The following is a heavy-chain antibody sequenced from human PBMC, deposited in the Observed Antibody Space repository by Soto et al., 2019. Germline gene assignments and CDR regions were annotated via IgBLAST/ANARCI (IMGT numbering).Heavy chain of an antibody. CDR2: IIPIFGTA. V-gene: IGHV1-69*13. J-gene: IGHJ6*02. CDR1: GGSFSSFA. D-gene: IGHD5-18*01. CDR3: ARAAYSYGTAYLSYYYGMDV. Sequence: VKVSCKASGGSFSSFAFSWVRQAPGQGLEWVGGIIPIFGTANYAQKFQGRVTITADESTSTAYMELSSLRSEDTAVYYCARAAYSYGTAYLSYYYGMDVWGQGTTVTVSS.